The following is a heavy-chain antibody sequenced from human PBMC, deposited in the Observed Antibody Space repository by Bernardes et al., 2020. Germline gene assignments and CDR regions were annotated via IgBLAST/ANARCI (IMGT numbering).Heavy chain of an antibody. Sequence: GWSLRLSCAASGFTFSSYAMHWVRQAPGKGLEWVAVISYDGSNKYYADSVKGRFTISRDNSKNTLYLQMNSLRAEDTAVYYCARGGDIVVVPAAIHKASYGMDVWGQGTPVTVSS. V-gene: IGHV3-30-3*01. CDR2: ISYDGSNK. CDR1: GFTFSSYA. D-gene: IGHD2-2*01. CDR3: ARGGDIVVVPAAIHKASYGMDV. J-gene: IGHJ6*02.